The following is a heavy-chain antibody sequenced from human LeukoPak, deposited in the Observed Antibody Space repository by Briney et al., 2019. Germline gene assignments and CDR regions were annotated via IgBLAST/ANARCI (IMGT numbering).Heavy chain of an antibody. V-gene: IGHV1-2*02. CDR2: INPNSGGT. J-gene: IGHJ4*02. CDR1: GYTFTGYY. D-gene: IGHD1-26*01. Sequence: GASVKVSCKASGYTFTGYYMHWVRQAPGQGLEWMGWINPNSGGTYYAQKFQGRVTVTRDTSISTAYMELSRLRSDDTAVYYCARDRGGVGATVLDYWGQGTLVTVSS. CDR3: ARDRGGVGATVLDY.